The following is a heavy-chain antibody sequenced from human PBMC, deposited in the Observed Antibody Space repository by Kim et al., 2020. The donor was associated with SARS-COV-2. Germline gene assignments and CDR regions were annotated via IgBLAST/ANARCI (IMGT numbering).Heavy chain of an antibody. D-gene: IGHD3-22*01. CDR1: GGSISSGGYY. CDR2: IYYSGST. CDR3: ARDRARYYYDSSGHYYFDY. Sequence: SETLSLTCTVSGGSISSGGYYWSWIRQHPGKGLEWIGYIYYSGSTYYNPSLKSRVTMSVDTSKNQFSLKLSSVTAADTAVYYCARDRARYYYDSSGHYYFDYWGQGTLVTLSP. V-gene: IGHV4-31*03. J-gene: IGHJ4*02.